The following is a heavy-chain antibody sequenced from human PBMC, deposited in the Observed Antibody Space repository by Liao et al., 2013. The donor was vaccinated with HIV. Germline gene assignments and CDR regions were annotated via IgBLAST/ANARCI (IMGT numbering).Heavy chain of an antibody. J-gene: IGHJ3*02. Sequence: QVQLRQWGAGLLKPSETLSLTCAVYGGSFSGYYWSWIRQPPGKGLEWIGEINHSGSTNYNPSLKSRVTISVDTSKNQFSLKLSSVTAADTAVYYCARDLLGIGVFDIWGQGTMVTVSS. CDR1: GGSFSGYY. V-gene: IGHV4-34*02. CDR2: INHSGST. D-gene: IGHD7-27*01. CDR3: ARDLLGIGVFDI.